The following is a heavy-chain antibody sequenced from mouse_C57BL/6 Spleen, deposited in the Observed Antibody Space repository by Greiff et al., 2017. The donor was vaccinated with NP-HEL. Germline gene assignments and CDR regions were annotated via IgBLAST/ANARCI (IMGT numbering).Heavy chain of an antibody. Sequence: QVQLQQPGTELVKPGASVKLSCKASGYTFTSYWMHWVKPRPGQGLAWIGNLNPSNGGPNYNEKFKSKATLTVDKSSSTAYMQLSSLTSEDSAVYYCASPTGRSDFDYWGQGTTLTVSS. CDR1: GYTFTSYW. V-gene: IGHV1-53*01. CDR3: ASPTGRSDFDY. J-gene: IGHJ2*01. D-gene: IGHD1-1*01. CDR2: LNPSNGGP.